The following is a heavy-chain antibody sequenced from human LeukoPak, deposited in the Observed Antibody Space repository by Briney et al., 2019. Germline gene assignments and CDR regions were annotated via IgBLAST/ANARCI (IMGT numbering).Heavy chain of an antibody. J-gene: IGHJ4*02. CDR1: GFTFSSYW. V-gene: IGHV3-74*01. D-gene: IGHD1-1*01. Sequence: GGSLRLSCAASGFTFSSYWMHWVRQAPGKGLVWVSCINSDGSSISYADSVKGRFTISRDNAKNTLYLQMKSLRAEDTAVYYCARVPPWGTLMLDNWGQGTLVTVSS. CDR2: INSDGSSI. CDR3: ARVPPWGTLMLDN.